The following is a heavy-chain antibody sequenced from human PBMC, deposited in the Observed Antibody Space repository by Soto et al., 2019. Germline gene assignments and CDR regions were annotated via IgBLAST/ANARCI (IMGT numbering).Heavy chain of an antibody. CDR1: GYSFTSYW. CDR2: IYPGDSDT. J-gene: IGHJ6*02. V-gene: IGHV5-51*01. CDR3: AIRGYCSGGSCRHPLGNYYYYGMDV. D-gene: IGHD2-15*01. Sequence: GESLKISCKGSGYSFTSYWIGWVRQMPGKGLEWMGIIYPGDSDTRYSPSFQGQVTISADKSISTAYLQWSRLKASDTAMYYCAIRGYCSGGSCRHPLGNYYYYGMDVWGQGTTVTVSS.